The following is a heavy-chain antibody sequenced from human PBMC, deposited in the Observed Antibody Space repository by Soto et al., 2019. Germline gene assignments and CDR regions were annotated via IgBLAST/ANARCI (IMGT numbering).Heavy chain of an antibody. Sequence: SQTLSVTCDISGASVSSSSVTWNWIRQSPSRGLEWLGRTYYRSRWYNDYAESVKSRIIINPDTSKNQFSLHLNSVTPDDTAVYYCVKLIGNSWLDFWGQGTLVTVSS. CDR3: VKLIGNSWLDF. J-gene: IGHJ5*01. D-gene: IGHD2-8*01. V-gene: IGHV6-1*01. CDR2: TYYRSRWYN. CDR1: GASVSSSSVT.